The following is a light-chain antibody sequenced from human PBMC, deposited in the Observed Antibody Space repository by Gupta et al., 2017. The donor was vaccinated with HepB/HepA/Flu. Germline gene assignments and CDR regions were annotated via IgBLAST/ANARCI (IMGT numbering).Light chain of an antibody. CDR2: KAS. J-gene: IGKJ4*01. CDR1: QSIRSR. V-gene: IGKV1-5*03. CDR3: QQYNSYPLT. Sequence: DIQMTQSPSTLSASVGERVTITCRASQSIRSRLAWYQQKPGKVPKLLIYKASSLESGVPSRFSGSESGTEFTLTISSLQPDDFAIYYCQQYNSYPLTFAGGTKVEIK.